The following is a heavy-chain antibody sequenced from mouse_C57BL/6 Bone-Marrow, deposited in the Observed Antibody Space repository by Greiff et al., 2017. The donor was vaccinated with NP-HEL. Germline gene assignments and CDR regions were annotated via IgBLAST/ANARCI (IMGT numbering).Heavy chain of an antibody. CDR2: IHPNSGST. Sequence: QFQLQQPGAELVKPGASVKLSCKALGSTSTSSWMHWVKQSPGQGLEWFGMIHPNSGSTNTNEKFKSKATLTLDKSSSTAYMQLSSLTSADSAVYYCARPLYGSPFDYWSEGTTLTVSS. CDR3: ARPLYGSPFDY. J-gene: IGHJ2*01. CDR1: GSTSTSSW. D-gene: IGHD1-1*01. V-gene: IGHV1-64*01.